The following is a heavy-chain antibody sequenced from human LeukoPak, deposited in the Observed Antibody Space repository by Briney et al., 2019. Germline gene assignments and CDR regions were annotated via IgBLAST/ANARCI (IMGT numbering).Heavy chain of an antibody. J-gene: IGHJ4*02. V-gene: IGHV3-30*01. D-gene: IGHD5-18*01. Sequence: GGSLRLSCAASGFTFSSYAMHWVRQAPGKGLEWVAVISYDGSNKYYADSVKGRFTISRDNSKNTLYLQMNSLGAEDTAVYYCARGGIQLWTQYYFDYWGQGTLVTVSS. CDR3: ARGGIQLWTQYYFDY. CDR2: ISYDGSNK. CDR1: GFTFSSYA.